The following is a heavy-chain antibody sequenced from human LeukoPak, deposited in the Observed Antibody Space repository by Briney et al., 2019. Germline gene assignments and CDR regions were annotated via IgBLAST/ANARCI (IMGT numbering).Heavy chain of an antibody. V-gene: IGHV3-66*01. J-gene: IGHJ4*02. Sequence: WGCPRLSCAAPGFTVSSNYMSWGRQGPGKGLEWVSVIYSGGSTYYADSVKGRFTISRDNSKNTLYLQMNSLRAEDTAVYYCAASPGRPDWGQGTLVTVSS. CDR3: AASPGRPD. CDR1: GFTVSSNY. CDR2: IYSGGST.